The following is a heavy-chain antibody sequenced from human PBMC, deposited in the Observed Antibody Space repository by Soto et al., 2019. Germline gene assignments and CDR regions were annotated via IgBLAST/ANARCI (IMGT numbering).Heavy chain of an antibody. Sequence: QVQLVQSGTEVKRPGASVRVSCQASGYIFTSYGIGWVRQAPGQGLEWMGRISTYNGTTNYAQKFQGRVTMTTDTATSTAYMEVRSLRSDDTAVYYCAKDNGQWLVSNWGQGTLVTVS. CDR1: GYIFTSYG. V-gene: IGHV1-18*01. J-gene: IGHJ4*02. CDR2: ISTYNGTT. CDR3: AKDNGQWLVSN. D-gene: IGHD6-19*01.